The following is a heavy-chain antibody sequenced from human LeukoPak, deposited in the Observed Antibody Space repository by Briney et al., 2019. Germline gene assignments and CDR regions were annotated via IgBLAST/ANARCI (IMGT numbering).Heavy chain of an antibody. V-gene: IGHV3-9*01. D-gene: IGHD5-18*01. CDR1: GFTFDDYA. J-gene: IGHJ4*02. CDR2: ISWNSGSI. Sequence: GGSLRLSCAASGFTFDDYAMHWVRQAPGKGLEWVSGISWNSGSIGYADSVKGRFTISRDNAKNSLYLQMNSLRAEDTALYYCAKDVHYSYGYGFDHWGQGTLVTVSS. CDR3: AKDVHYSYGYGFDH.